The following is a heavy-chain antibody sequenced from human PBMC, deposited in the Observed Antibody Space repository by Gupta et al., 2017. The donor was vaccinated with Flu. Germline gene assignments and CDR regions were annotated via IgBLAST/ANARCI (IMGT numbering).Heavy chain of an antibody. V-gene: IGHV1-2*06. CDR2: INPHSGTT. Sequence: QVQLVQSGAEVKKPGASVRASCQPSGYTFTSYYIHWVRQAPGQGLEWVGRINPHSGTTNYEQKFQGRVTVSMDTSISTAFMDLSSLTSADTAVYYCAREKHCSTASCYRWFDPWGQGTLVTVSS. CDR3: AREKHCSTASCYRWFDP. J-gene: IGHJ5*02. CDR1: GYTFTSYY. D-gene: IGHD2-2*02.